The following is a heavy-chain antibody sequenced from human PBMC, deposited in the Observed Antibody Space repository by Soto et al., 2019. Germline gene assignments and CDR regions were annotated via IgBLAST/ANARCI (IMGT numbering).Heavy chain of an antibody. D-gene: IGHD5-12*01. Sequence: GASVKVSCKASGGTFSSYAISWVRQAPGQGLEWMGGIIPIFGTANYAQRFQGRVTITADESTSTAYMELSSLRSEDTAVYYCARVVYPDSGGYDEAYFDYWGQGTQVTVSS. CDR2: IIPIFGTA. J-gene: IGHJ4*02. CDR1: GGTFSSYA. CDR3: ARVVYPDSGGYDEAYFDY. V-gene: IGHV1-69*13.